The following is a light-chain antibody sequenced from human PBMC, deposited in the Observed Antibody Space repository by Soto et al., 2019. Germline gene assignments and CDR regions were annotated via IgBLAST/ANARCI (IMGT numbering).Light chain of an antibody. CDR2: EAS. V-gene: IGLV2-18*01. CDR1: STDFVSYNR. CDR3: SLYTSENTYV. Sequence: QSVLTQPPSVSGSPGQSGTISCTGTSTDFVSYNRVSWYQQPPGTAPKLIIYEASNRPSGVPDRFSGSKSGNTASLTISGLQAADEADYYCSLYTSENTYVFGTGTRSPS. J-gene: IGLJ1*01.